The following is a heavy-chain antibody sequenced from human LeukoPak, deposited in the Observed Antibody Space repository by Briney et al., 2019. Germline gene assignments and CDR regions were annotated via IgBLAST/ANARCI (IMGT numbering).Heavy chain of an antibody. V-gene: IGHV4-39*07. CDR1: GGSISSSSYY. J-gene: IGHJ5*02. CDR3: ARAQEWTTIFGVVYNWFDP. D-gene: IGHD3-3*01. Sequence: SETLSLTCTVSGGSISSSSYYWGWIRQPPGKGLEWIGSIYYSGSTYYNPSLKSRVTISVDTSKNQFSLKLSSVTAADTAVYYCARAQEWTTIFGVVYNWFDPWGQGTLVTVSS. CDR2: IYYSGST.